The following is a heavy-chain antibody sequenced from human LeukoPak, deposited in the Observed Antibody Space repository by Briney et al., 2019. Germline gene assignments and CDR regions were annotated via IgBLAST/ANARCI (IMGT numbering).Heavy chain of an antibody. V-gene: IGHV4-31*03. D-gene: IGHD2-2*01. CDR3: ARDAYCSSTSCYEFAP. Sequence: SETLSLTCNVSGGSISSGGYYWSWIRQHPGKGLEWIGYIDYSGSTYYNPSLKSRVTISVDTSKNQFSLKLSSVTAADTAVYYCARDAYCSSTSCYEFAPWGQGTLVTVSS. CDR2: IDYSGST. J-gene: IGHJ5*02. CDR1: GGSISSGGYY.